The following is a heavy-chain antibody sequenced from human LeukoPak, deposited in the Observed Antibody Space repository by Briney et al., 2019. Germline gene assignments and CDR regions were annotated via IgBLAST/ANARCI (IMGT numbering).Heavy chain of an antibody. D-gene: IGHD2-2*01. Sequence: GGSLRLSCAASGFAFRNHAMNWVRQAPGKGLEWVSYISSTGGTISYADSVKGRFTISRDNAKNSLYLQMNSLRAEDTAVYYCARNIGYCSSTNCYDSFHADYWGQGTLVTVSS. V-gene: IGHV3-11*01. CDR2: ISSTGGTI. J-gene: IGHJ4*02. CDR1: GFAFRNHA. CDR3: ARNIGYCSSTNCYDSFHADY.